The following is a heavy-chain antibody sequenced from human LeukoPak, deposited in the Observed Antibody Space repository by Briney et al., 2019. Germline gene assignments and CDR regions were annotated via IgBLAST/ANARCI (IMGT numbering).Heavy chain of an antibody. CDR2: ISAGNGNT. V-gene: IGHV1-3*01. Sequence: GASVKVSCKASGYTFTSYAMHWVRQAPGQRLEWMGWISAGNGNTKYSQKFQGRVTITRDTSASTAYMELSSLRSEDTAVYYCAVLTYYYGSGSSTPSWFDPWGQGTLVTVSS. CDR3: AVLTYYYGSGSSTPSWFDP. J-gene: IGHJ5*02. D-gene: IGHD3-10*01. CDR1: GYTFTSYA.